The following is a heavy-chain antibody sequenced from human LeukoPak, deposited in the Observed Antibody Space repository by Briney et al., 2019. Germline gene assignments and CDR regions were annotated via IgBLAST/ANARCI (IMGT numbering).Heavy chain of an antibody. V-gene: IGHV1-2*02. CDR3: ARDRVITMVRGVIIDAFDI. CDR2: INPNSGGT. J-gene: IGHJ3*02. CDR1: GYTFTGYY. Sequence: ASVKVSCKASGYTFTGYYMHWVRHAPGQGLEWIGWINPNSGGTNYAQKFQGRVTMTRDTSISTAYMELSRLRSDDTAVYYCARDRVITMVRGVIIDAFDIWGQGTMVTVSS. D-gene: IGHD3-10*01.